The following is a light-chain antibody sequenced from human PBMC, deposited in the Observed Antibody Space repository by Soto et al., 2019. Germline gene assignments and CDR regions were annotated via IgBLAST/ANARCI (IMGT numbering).Light chain of an antibody. CDR2: GAS. V-gene: IGKV3-20*01. Sequence: EIVLTQSPGTLSLSPGERATLSCRASQSVSSSYLAWYQQKPGQAPRLLIYGASSRATGIPDRFSGSGSGKDFPLTISRLEPEDFAVYYCQQYGSSPLTFGGGTKGEIK. CDR1: QSVSSSY. CDR3: QQYGSSPLT. J-gene: IGKJ4*02.